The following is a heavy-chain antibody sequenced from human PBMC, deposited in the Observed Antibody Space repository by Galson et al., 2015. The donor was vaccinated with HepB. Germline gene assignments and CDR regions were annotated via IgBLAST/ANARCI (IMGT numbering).Heavy chain of an antibody. CDR2: ISVFNGNA. CDR3: AREGFDDSSGQYYYSGLDV. D-gene: IGHD3-22*01. Sequence: SVKVSCEASDYTFTRYGINWVRQAPGQGLEWMGWISVFNGNANYAQKLQGRVTMTTNTSTSTAYMELRSLRSDDTAVYYCAREGFDDSSGQYYYSGLDVWGQGTTVTVSS. CDR1: DYTFTRYG. J-gene: IGHJ6*02. V-gene: IGHV1-18*01.